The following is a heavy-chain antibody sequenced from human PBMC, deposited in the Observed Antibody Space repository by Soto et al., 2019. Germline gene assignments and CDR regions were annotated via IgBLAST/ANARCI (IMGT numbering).Heavy chain of an antibody. V-gene: IGHV4-39*01. D-gene: IGHD5-18*01. CDR1: GGSISSSSYY. J-gene: IGHJ4*02. Sequence: PWETLSLTCTVSGGSISSSSYYWGWIRQPPGKGLEWIGSIYYSGSTYYNPSLKSRVTISVDTSKKQFSLKLSSVTAADTAVYYCASVVDTAMVFGYWGQGTLVTVSS. CDR2: IYYSGST. CDR3: ASVVDTAMVFGY.